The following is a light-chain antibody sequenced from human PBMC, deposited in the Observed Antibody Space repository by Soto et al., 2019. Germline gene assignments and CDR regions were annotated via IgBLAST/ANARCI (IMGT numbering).Light chain of an antibody. V-gene: IGKV1D-16*01. CDR1: QGISSR. Sequence: IPITLSPSFLSASVGDIISIACRASQGISSRLAWYQQKPGKAPKLLIYAASSLQSGVPSRFSGSDSGTDFTLTIARLEPEDFAVYYCQQYGDSPRTFGQGTRLEI. CDR3: QQYGDSPRT. CDR2: AAS. J-gene: IGKJ5*01.